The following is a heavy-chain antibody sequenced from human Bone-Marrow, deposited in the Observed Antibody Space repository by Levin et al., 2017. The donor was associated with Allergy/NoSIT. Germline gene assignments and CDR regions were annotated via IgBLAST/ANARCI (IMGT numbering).Heavy chain of an antibody. CDR3: ARDRGDEYGDYLDY. J-gene: IGHJ4*02. V-gene: IGHV3-53*01. Sequence: QAGGSLRLSCAVSGFTVDTHHMTWVRQAPGKGLEWVSLIYRSGTTYYADSLKGRFTISRDTSKNTLSLQIIGLRADDTALYYCARDRGDEYGDYLDYWGQGTLVTVSS. CDR1: GFTVDTHH. CDR2: IYRSGTT. D-gene: IGHD4-17*01.